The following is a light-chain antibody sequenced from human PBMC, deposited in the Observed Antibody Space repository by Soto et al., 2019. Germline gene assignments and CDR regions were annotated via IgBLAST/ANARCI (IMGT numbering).Light chain of an antibody. Sequence: DIVLTQSPGTLYLSPGERATLSCRASQSVSSGYLAWYQQRPGQAPRLLIYGASTRATGIPDRFSCSGSGTDFTLTISRLEPEDFAVYYCQQYNNWPHPFGQVNKVDIK. CDR2: GAS. CDR3: QQYNNWPHP. V-gene: IGKV3-20*01. CDR1: QSVSSGY. J-gene: IGKJ2*01.